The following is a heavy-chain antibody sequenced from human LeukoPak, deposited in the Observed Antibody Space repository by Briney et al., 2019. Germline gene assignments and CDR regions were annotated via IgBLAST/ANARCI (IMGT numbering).Heavy chain of an antibody. CDR1: GFTFSSHG. CDR3: ARRYCSNGACFGFTLDY. CDR2: ISGSGDDT. J-gene: IGHJ4*02. Sequence: GGSLRLSCAASGFTFSSHGMRWVRQAPGEGLEWVSGISGSGDDTYYPDSVKGRFTISRDNSKNTLYLEMTSLRAEDTAMYYCARRYCSNGACFGFTLDYWGQGTLVTVSS. D-gene: IGHD2-8*01. V-gene: IGHV3-23*01.